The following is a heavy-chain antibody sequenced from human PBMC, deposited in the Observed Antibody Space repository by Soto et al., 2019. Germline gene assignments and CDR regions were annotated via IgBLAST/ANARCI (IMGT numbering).Heavy chain of an antibody. CDR1: GGSISSSSYY. J-gene: IGHJ3*02. D-gene: IGHD2-15*01. CDR3: ARHVGKIRAFDI. Sequence: SETLSLTCTVSGGSISSSSYYWVWIRQPPGKGLEWIGYIYYSGSTNYNPSLKSRVTISVDTSKNQFSLKLSSVTAADTAVYYCARHVGKIRAFDIWGQGTMVTVSS. CDR2: IYYSGST. V-gene: IGHV4-61*05.